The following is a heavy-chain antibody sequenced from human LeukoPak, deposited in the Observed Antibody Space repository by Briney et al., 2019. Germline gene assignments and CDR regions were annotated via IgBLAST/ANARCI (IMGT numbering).Heavy chain of an antibody. Sequence: SETLSLTCAVYGGSFSGYYWSWLRQPPGKGLEWIGEINHSGSTNYNPSLKSRVTISVDTSKNQFSLKLSSVTAADTALFYCARVSVEGRGPPRYHFDYWGQGTLVAVSS. CDR3: ARVSVEGRGPPRYHFDY. D-gene: IGHD3-10*01. CDR2: INHSGST. J-gene: IGHJ4*02. V-gene: IGHV4-34*01. CDR1: GGSFSGYY.